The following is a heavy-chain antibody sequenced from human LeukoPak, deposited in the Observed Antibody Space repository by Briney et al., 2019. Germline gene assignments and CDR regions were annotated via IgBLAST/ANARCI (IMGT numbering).Heavy chain of an antibody. CDR3: ARSSSGWYSGGY. V-gene: IGHV4-59*01. J-gene: IGHJ4*02. D-gene: IGHD6-19*01. CDR1: GGSISSYY. Sequence: SETLSLTCTVSGGSISSYYWSWIRQPPGKGLEWIGYIYYSGSTNYNPSLKSRVTISVDTSKNQFSLKLSSVAAADTAVYYCARSSSGWYSGGYWGQGILVTVSS. CDR2: IYYSGST.